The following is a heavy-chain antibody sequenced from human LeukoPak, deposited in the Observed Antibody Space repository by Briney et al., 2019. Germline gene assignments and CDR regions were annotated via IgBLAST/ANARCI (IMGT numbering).Heavy chain of an antibody. D-gene: IGHD3-16*01. J-gene: IGHJ3*02. CDR3: ARVGDMEAFDI. V-gene: IGHV3-33*01. CDR1: GFTLSSFG. Sequence: PGGSLRLSCAASGFTLSSFGMVWVRQAPGKGLEWVTLMWYDGRNKYYADFVKGRFTISRDNSKNTVYLQMNSLRGEDTAVYYCARVGDMEAFDIWGQGTRVTVSS. CDR2: MWYDGRNK.